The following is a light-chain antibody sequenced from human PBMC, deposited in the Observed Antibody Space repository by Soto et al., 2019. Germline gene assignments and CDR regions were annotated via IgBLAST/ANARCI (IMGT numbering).Light chain of an antibody. J-gene: IGKJ1*01. CDR2: AAS. Sequence: DIQMTQSPSSLSASVGDRVTITCRASQGISNYLAWYQQKPGKVPKLLIYAASTLQSGVPSRFSGIGSGTDCTLTISSRPTEDVATYYCQKYNSAPWTFCQGTKVEIK. CDR3: QKYNSAPWT. V-gene: IGKV1-27*01. CDR1: QGISNY.